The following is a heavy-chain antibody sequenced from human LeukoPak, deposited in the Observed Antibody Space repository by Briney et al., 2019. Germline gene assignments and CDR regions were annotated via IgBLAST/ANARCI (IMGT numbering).Heavy chain of an antibody. CDR1: GFTFSTYD. D-gene: IGHD2-21*01. Sequence: PGGSLRLSCATSGFTFSTYDMHWVRQAPGKGLEWVAHIRYDGLKKRYADSVRDRVTVSRDNSKNTLYLQMNSLRAEDTAAYYCAKDRETFSSYGYFDYWGQGTLVPVSS. CDR3: AKDRETFSSYGYFDY. CDR2: IRYDGLKK. J-gene: IGHJ4*02. V-gene: IGHV3-30*02.